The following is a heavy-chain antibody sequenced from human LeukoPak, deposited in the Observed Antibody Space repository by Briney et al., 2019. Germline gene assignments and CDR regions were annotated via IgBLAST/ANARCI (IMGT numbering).Heavy chain of an antibody. CDR3: ARENDYGNNWFDP. J-gene: IGHJ5*02. Sequence: ASEKASCKASEYSFSSYNMHWVRQAPGQRLKWMGIINPSGDSTTYAQKFQGRVTMTRDTSTRTVYMELSSLRSDDTAVYYCARENDYGNNWFDPWGQGTLVTVSS. D-gene: IGHD4-17*01. CDR1: EYSFSSYN. CDR2: INPSGDST. V-gene: IGHV1-46*01.